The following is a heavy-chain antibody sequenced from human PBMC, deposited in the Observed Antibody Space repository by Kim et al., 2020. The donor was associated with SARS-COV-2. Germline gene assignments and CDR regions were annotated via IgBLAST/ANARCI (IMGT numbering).Heavy chain of an antibody. CDR3: AIIDNGVDV. CDR1: TFIFRSNL. Sequence: GVSLRLSCAASTFIFRSNLMTWVRQAPGKGLEWVANIQRDGSQKSYMDSVKGRFTISRDIAKTSLSLQMDSLRVEDTAIYYCAIIDNGVDVWGQGTTVIVSS. D-gene: IGHD1-26*01. J-gene: IGHJ6*02. CDR2: IQRDGSQK. V-gene: IGHV3-7*03.